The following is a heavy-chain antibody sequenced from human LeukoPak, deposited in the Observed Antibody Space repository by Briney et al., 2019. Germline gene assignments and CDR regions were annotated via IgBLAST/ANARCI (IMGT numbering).Heavy chain of an antibody. D-gene: IGHD4-17*01. V-gene: IGHV4-4*07. J-gene: IGHJ5*02. CDR3: ARDLTVTTSGVWFDP. CDR2: IYTSEST. CDR1: GGSISSYY. Sequence: ASETLSLTCTVSGGSISSYYWSWIRQPAGKGLEWIGRIYTSESTNYNPSLKSRVTMSVDTSKNQFSLKLSSVTAADTAVYYCARDLTVTTSGVWFDPWGQGTLVTVSS.